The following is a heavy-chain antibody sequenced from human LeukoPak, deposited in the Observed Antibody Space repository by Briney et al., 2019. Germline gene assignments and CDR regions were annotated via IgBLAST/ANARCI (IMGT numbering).Heavy chain of an antibody. V-gene: IGHV3-30*02. CDR1: GFTFSSYG. D-gene: IGHD1-7*01. Sequence: GGSLRLSCAASGFTFSSYGMHWVRQAPGKGLEWVAYIRDDGSNNYYADSLKGRFTISRDNSKNTLYLQMNSLGVEDTAVYSCARGGVNYASDYWGQGTLVTVSS. CDR2: IRDDGSNN. J-gene: IGHJ4*02. CDR3: ARGGVNYASDY.